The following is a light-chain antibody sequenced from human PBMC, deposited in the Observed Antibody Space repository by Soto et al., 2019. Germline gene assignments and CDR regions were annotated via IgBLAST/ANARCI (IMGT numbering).Light chain of an antibody. V-gene: IGKV3-20*01. CDR2: DTS. Sequence: EIVLTQSPGTLSLSPGERATLSCRASQSVSSSYLAWYQQKPGQTPRLLIYDTSIRATGVPARFSGSRSGAEFTLTISSLQSEDFAVYYCQQYGSSPITFGQGTRLEIK. CDR1: QSVSSSY. J-gene: IGKJ5*01. CDR3: QQYGSSPIT.